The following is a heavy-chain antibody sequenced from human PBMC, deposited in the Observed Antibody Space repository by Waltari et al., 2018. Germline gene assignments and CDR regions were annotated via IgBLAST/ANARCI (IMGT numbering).Heavy chain of an antibody. CDR3: ARLAPKTYRSPVPGRDYYYGLDV. Sequence: EEQLVESGGGLVQPGDSLRLSCAASGFTYRHHWMHWVRQAPGKGLVWVSRINGDGSTSNYADSVKGRFTISRDNTKKTLYLQMKRLRVEDTAVYYCARLAPKTYRSPVPGRDYYYGLDVWGQGTTVTVSS. CDR2: INGDGSTS. D-gene: IGHD6-13*01. J-gene: IGHJ6*02. CDR1: GFTYRHHW. V-gene: IGHV3-74*01.